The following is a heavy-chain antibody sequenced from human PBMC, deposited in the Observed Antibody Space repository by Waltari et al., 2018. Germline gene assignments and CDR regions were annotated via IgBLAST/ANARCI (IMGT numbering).Heavy chain of an antibody. CDR1: GDSVSSAYW. CDR3: ARDRGRGLYLDT. D-gene: IGHD2-15*01. V-gene: IGHV4-4*02. J-gene: IGHJ4*02. Sequence: QLQLHESGPGLVKPSGTVSLSCAGSGDSVSSAYWWSWVRQAPQKGLEWIGQVHGSGRSNYNPSFASRVTVSVDTSNNHFSLMLTSATAADTAVYYCARDRGRGLYLDTWGPGTLVTVSP. CDR2: VHGSGRS.